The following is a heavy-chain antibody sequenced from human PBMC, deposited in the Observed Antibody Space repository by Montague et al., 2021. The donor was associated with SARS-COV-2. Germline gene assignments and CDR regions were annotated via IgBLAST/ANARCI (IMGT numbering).Heavy chain of an antibody. CDR1: GYSISSGYY. V-gene: IGHV4-38-2*01. J-gene: IGHJ4*02. Sequence: SETLSLTCSVSGYSISSGYYWGWIRQPPGKGLEWIGNIYHSGGTXYSPSLKSRVTVSVDTSKNQFSLRLGSVTAADTAVYYCARWYYGSGSYPHWGQGTLVTVSS. D-gene: IGHD3-10*01. CDR2: IYHSGGT. CDR3: ARWYYGSGSYPH.